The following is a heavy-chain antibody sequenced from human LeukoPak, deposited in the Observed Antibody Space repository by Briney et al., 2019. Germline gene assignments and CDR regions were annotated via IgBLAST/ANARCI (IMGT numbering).Heavy chain of an antibody. CDR1: GFTFSSFA. Sequence: GSLRLSCAASGFTFSSFAMSWVRQAPGKGLEWVSYIYYAGSVKGRFTISRDNAKNSLFLQMNSLRAEDTAVYYFIDYWGQGALVTVSS. J-gene: IGHJ4*02. CDR3: IDY. CDR2: I. V-gene: IGHV3-48*04.